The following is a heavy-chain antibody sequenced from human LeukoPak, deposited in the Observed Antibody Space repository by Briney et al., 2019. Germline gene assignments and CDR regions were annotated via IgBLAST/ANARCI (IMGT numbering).Heavy chain of an antibody. CDR1: EFTFSDYA. V-gene: IGHV3-23*01. D-gene: IGHD1-7*01. J-gene: IGHJ4*02. CDR2: LNEDGTTT. CDR3: VKDYPRIGVTGTTSFFDY. Sequence: GGSLRLSCAASEFTFSDYAMSWVRQAPGKGLEWVSGLNEDGTTTFYADSVQGRFIISRDNSQNIVYLQTSSLRAEDTAVYYCVKDYPRIGVTGTTSFFDYWGQGNLVTVSS.